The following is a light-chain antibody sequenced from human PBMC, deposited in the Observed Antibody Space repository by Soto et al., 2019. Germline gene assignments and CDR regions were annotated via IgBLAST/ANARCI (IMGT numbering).Light chain of an antibody. CDR2: EVS. CDR1: SSDVGGYNY. J-gene: IGLJ2*01. Sequence: QSALTQPPSASGSPGQSVTIPCTGTSSDVGGYNYVSWYQQHPGKAPKVMIYEVSKRPSGVPDRFSASKSGNTASLTVSGLQAEDEADYYCSSYAGSKNFILFGGGTKLTVL. V-gene: IGLV2-8*01. CDR3: SSYAGSKNFIL.